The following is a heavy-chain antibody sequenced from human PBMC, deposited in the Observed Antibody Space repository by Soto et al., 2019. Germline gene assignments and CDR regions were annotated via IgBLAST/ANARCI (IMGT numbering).Heavy chain of an antibody. J-gene: IGHJ4*02. V-gene: IGHV3-73*01. CDR1: GFIFSDSA. CDR3: TRVAETPFDH. CDR2: VRNKANNHAT. D-gene: IGHD2-15*01. Sequence: GGSLRLSCAASGFIFSDSAIHWVRQASGKGLEWVARVRNKANNHATGYAASVQGRFIIYRDDSKHTAYLQMNNLKTEDTAVYFCTRVAETPFDHWGQGTLVTVS.